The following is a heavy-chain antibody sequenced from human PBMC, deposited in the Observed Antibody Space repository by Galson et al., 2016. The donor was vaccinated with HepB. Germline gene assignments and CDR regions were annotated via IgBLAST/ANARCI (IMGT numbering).Heavy chain of an antibody. CDR3: ARDPNGDYFGAFDF. CDR2: ATGSGSWT. CDR1: GFTFSTYA. V-gene: IGHV3-23*01. Sequence: SLRLSCAASGFTFSTYAMPWVRQAPGKGLEWVSSATGSGSWTYYADSVKGRLTISRDNSKNTLYLQMNSLKAEDTAVYYCARDPNGDYFGAFDFWGQGTMVTVSS. J-gene: IGHJ3*01. D-gene: IGHD4-17*01.